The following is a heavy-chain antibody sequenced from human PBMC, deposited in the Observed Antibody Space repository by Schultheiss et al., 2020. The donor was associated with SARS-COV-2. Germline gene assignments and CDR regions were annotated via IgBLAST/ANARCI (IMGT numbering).Heavy chain of an antibody. V-gene: IGHV4-61*05. D-gene: IGHD2-2*01. CDR3: ARGRSHIVVVPAASQYYFDY. CDR1: GGSISSSSYY. CDR2: IYYSGST. J-gene: IGHJ4*02. Sequence: SETLSLTCTVSGGSISSSSYYWGWIRQPPGKGLEWIGYIYYSGSTNYNPSLKSRVTMSVDTSKNQFSLKLSSVTAADTAVYYCARGRSHIVVVPAASQYYFDYWGQGTLVTVSS.